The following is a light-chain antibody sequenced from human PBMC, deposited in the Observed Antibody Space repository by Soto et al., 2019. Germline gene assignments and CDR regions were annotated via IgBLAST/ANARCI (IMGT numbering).Light chain of an antibody. Sequence: QSALTQPRSVSGSPGQSVTISCTGTSGDVGGYNYVSWYQQHPGKAPKLMIYDVTKRPSGVPDRFSGSKSGNTASLTISGLQAEDEADYYCCSYAGSVYVFGTGTKVTVL. CDR3: CSYAGSVYV. CDR2: DVT. J-gene: IGLJ1*01. V-gene: IGLV2-11*01. CDR1: SGDVGGYNY.